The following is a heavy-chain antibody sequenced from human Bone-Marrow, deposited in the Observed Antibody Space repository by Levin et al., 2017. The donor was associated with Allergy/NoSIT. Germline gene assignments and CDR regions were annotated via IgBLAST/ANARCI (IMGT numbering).Heavy chain of an antibody. CDR2: INAGNGNT. CDR1: GYTFTSYA. Sequence: GESLKISCKASGYTFTSYAMHWVRQAPGQRLEWMGWINAGNGNTKYSQKFQGRVTITRDTSASTAYMELSSLRSEDTAVYYCARQIRAARFFDYWGQGTLVTVSS. CDR3: ARQIRAARFFDY. D-gene: IGHD6-6*01. J-gene: IGHJ4*02. V-gene: IGHV1-3*01.